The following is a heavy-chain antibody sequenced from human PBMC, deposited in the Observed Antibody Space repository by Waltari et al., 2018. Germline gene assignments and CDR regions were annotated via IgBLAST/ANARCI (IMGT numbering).Heavy chain of an antibody. V-gene: IGHV1-18*01. CDR3: ARERWEDGSYLENYYYYGIDV. D-gene: IGHD1-26*01. CDR2: ISAYNGNT. Sequence: QVQLVQSGAEVKKPGASVKVSCKASGYTFTSYGISWVRQAPGQGLEWMGWISAYNGNTNYAQKLQGRVTMTTDTSTSTAYMELRSLRSDDTAVYYCARERWEDGSYLENYYYYGIDVWGQGTTVTVSS. CDR1: GYTFTSYG. J-gene: IGHJ6*02.